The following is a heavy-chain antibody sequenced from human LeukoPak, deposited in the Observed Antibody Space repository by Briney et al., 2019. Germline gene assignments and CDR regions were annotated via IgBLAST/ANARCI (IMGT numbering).Heavy chain of an antibody. CDR2: IIPIFGTA. CDR1: GGTFSSYA. D-gene: IGHD6-19*01. Sequence: SVKVSCKASGGTFSSYAISWVRQASGQGLEWMGGIIPIFGTANYAQKFQGRVTITADESTSTAYMELSSLRSEDTAVYYCAISPGSSGLFDPWGQGTLVTVSS. V-gene: IGHV1-69*13. CDR3: AISPGSSGLFDP. J-gene: IGHJ5*02.